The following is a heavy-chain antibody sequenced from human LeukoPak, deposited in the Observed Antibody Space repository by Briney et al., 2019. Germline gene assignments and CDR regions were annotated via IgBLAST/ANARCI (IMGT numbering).Heavy chain of an antibody. Sequence: ASVKVSCKASGYTFTTYGPSWVRQAPGQGLEWMGWISAYNGNTNYAQKFQGRVTMTTDTSTSTAYMELRSLRSDDTAVYYCARDHSSGTAVDYWGQGTLVTVSS. D-gene: IGHD3-22*01. CDR1: GYTFTTYG. CDR3: ARDHSSGTAVDY. J-gene: IGHJ4*02. CDR2: ISAYNGNT. V-gene: IGHV1-18*01.